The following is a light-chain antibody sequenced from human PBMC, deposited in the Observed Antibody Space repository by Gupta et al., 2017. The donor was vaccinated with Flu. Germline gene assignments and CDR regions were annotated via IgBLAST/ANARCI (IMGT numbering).Light chain of an antibody. V-gene: IGKV1-6*01. CDR2: AAS. CDR1: QRIRND. Sequence: PSSMSASVGDRVTITCRAIQRIRNDLAWNQQKPGKAPKLLIYAASRLHGGVPSRFSGGGSGTDFTLTISSLQPEDFATYYCRQEDNYPRTFGQGTKVEIK. CDR3: RQEDNYPRT. J-gene: IGKJ1*01.